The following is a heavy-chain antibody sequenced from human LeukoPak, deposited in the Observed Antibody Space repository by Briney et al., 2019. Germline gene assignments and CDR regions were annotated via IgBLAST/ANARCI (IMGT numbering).Heavy chain of an antibody. Sequence: GGSLRLSRAASGFTFSSYGMHWVHQAPGKGLEWVAFIRYDGSNKYYADSVKGRFTISRDNSKNTLYLQINSLRAEDTAVYYCAKDHLPGIVVADRDYWGQGTLVTVSS. CDR3: AKDHLPGIVVADRDY. V-gene: IGHV3-30*02. CDR2: IRYDGSNK. J-gene: IGHJ4*02. D-gene: IGHD6-19*01. CDR1: GFTFSSYG.